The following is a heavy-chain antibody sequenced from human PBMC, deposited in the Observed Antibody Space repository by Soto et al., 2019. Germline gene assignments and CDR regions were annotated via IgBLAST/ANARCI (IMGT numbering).Heavy chain of an antibody. D-gene: IGHD4-17*01. CDR2: ISSSSSTI. V-gene: IGHV3-21*01. J-gene: IGHJ6*02. CDR3: ARDVTVTTGYYYYGMDV. CDR1: GFTFSSYS. Sequence: EVQLVESGGDLVKPGGSLRLSCAASGFTFSSYSMNWVRQAPGKGLEWVSSISSSSSTIYYADSVKGRFTISRDNAKNSLYLQMNSLRDEDTAVYYCARDVTVTTGYYYYGMDVWGQGTTVTVSS.